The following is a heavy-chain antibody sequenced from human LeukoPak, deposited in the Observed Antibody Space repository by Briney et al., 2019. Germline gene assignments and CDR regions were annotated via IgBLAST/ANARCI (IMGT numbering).Heavy chain of an antibody. CDR2: IWYDGSNK. CDR3: ARGSTYSSSWYWKGTPFDY. J-gene: IGHJ4*02. Sequence: GGALRLFCAASGFTFSSYGMHWVGPAPGKGLEGVAVIWYDGSNKYYADSVKGRFTISRDNSKNTLYLQMNSLRAEDTAVYYCARGSTYSSSWYWKGTPFDYWGQGTLVTVSS. D-gene: IGHD6-13*01. CDR1: GFTFSSYG. V-gene: IGHV3-33*01.